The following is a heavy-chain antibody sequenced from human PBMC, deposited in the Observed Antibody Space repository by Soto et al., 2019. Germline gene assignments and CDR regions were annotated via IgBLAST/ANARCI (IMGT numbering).Heavy chain of an antibody. D-gene: IGHD3-9*01. J-gene: IGHJ4*02. CDR2: IYYSGST. CDR1: GGSISSSSYY. CDR3: ARHSNAYDILTGYRVPFDY. V-gene: IGHV4-39*01. Sequence: QLQLQESGPGLVKPSETLSLTCTVSGGSISSSSYYWGWIRQPPGKGLEWIGSIYYSGSTYYNPSLNSRVTISVDTSKNQFSLKLSSVTAADTAVYYCARHSNAYDILTGYRVPFDYWGQGTLVTVSS.